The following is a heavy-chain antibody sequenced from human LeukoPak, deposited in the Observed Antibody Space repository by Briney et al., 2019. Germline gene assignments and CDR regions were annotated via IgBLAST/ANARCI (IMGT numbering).Heavy chain of an antibody. CDR2: IGGSDGST. D-gene: IGHD5-18*01. J-gene: IGHJ4*02. V-gene: IGHV3-23*01. CDR1: GFTFTNYA. CDR3: ARPKNAYSYGYKDY. Sequence: GGSLRLSCAASGFTFTNYAMTWVRQAPGKGLEWVSGIGGSDGSTYYADSVKGRFTISRDNAKNTLYLQMNSLRAEDTAVYYCARPKNAYSYGYKDYWGQGTLVTVSS.